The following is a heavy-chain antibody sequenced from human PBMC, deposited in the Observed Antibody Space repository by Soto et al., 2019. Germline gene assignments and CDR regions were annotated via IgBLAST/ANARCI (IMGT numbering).Heavy chain of an antibody. Sequence: LRLSCVAAGFTFTRYSMNCVRKAPGKGLEWASSISSTTNYIYYGDSMKGRFTISRDNAKNSLYLEMNSLRAEDTAVYYCARESEDLTSNFDYWGQGTLVTVSS. CDR1: GFTFTRYS. V-gene: IGHV3-21*06. CDR2: ISSTTNYI. J-gene: IGHJ4*02. CDR3: ARESEDLTSNFDY.